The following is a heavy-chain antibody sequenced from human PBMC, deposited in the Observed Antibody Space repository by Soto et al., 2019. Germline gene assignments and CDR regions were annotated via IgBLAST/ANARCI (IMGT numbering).Heavy chain of an antibody. Sequence: LRLSCAASGFTFSSYGMHWVRQAPGKGLEWVANIKQDGSEKYYVDSVKGRFTISRDNAKNSLYLQMNSLRAEDTAVYYCAKDGGPERFYFDYWGQGTLVTVSS. D-gene: IGHD3-16*01. CDR2: IKQDGSEK. J-gene: IGHJ4*02. CDR3: AKDGGPERFYFDY. V-gene: IGHV3-7*01. CDR1: GFTFSSYG.